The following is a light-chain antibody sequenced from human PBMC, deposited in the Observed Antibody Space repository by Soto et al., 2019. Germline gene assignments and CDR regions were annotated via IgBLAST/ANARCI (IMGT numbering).Light chain of an antibody. Sequence: QSALTQPASVSGSPGQSITISCTGTSNDIGGYNYVSWYQQHPGEAPKLIIYEVSNRPSGVSNRFSGSKSDNTASLTITGLQAEDEASYYCSSYTSSRTAVFGGGTKLTVL. CDR3: SSYTSSRTAV. CDR2: EVS. V-gene: IGLV2-14*01. CDR1: SNDIGGYNY. J-gene: IGLJ2*01.